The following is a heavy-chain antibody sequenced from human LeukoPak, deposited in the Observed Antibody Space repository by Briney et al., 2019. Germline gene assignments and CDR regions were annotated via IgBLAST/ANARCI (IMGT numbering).Heavy chain of an antibody. CDR1: GFTFSSYA. CDR3: ARDLNGALDY. V-gene: IGHV3-30-3*01. J-gene: IGHJ4*02. D-gene: IGHD4-17*01. CDR2: ISYDGSNK. Sequence: GGSLRLSCAASGFTFSSYAMHWVHQAPGKGLEWVAVISYDGSNKYYADSVKGRFTISRDNSKNTLYLQMNSLRAEDTAVYYCARDLNGALDYWGQGTLVTVSS.